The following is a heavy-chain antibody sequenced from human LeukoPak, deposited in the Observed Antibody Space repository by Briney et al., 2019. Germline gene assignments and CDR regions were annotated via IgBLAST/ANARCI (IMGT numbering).Heavy chain of an antibody. J-gene: IGHJ4*02. CDR2: IYYSGST. CDR3: AREISQAPWYFDY. D-gene: IGHD3-16*01. V-gene: IGHV4-30-4*01. Sequence: SETLSLTCTVSGGSISSGDYSWSWIRQPPGKGLEWIGYIYYSGSTYYNPSLKSRVTISVDTSKNQFSPKLSSVTAADTAVYYCAREISQAPWYFDYWGQGTLVTVSS. CDR1: GGSISSGDYS.